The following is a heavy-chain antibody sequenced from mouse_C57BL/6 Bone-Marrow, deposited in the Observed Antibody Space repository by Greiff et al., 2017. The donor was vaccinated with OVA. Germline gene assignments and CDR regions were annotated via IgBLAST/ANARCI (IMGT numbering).Heavy chain of an antibody. V-gene: IGHV1-80*01. CDR3: ANYYGSFYAMDY. Sequence: VKLVESGAELVKPGASVKISCKASGYAFSSYWMNWVKQRPGKGLEWIGQIYPGDGDTNYNGKCKGKATLTADKSSSTAYMQLSSLTSEDSAVYFCANYYGSFYAMDYWGQGTSVTVSS. CDR2: IYPGDGDT. CDR1: GYAFSSYW. J-gene: IGHJ4*01. D-gene: IGHD1-1*01.